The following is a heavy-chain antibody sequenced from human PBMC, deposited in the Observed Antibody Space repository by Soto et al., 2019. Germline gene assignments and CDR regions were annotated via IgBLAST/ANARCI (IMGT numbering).Heavy chain of an antibody. CDR1: GFTFSSYW. CDR2: IKQDGSEK. D-gene: IGHD3-22*01. V-gene: IGHV3-7*03. J-gene: IGHJ4*02. CDR3: ARDRGYYDSSGETDY. Sequence: GGSLRLSCAASGFTFSSYWMSWVRQAPGKGLEWVANIKQDGSEKYYVDSVKGRFTISRDNAKNSLYLQMNSLRAEDTAVYYCARDRGYYDSSGETDYWGQGTLVTVSS.